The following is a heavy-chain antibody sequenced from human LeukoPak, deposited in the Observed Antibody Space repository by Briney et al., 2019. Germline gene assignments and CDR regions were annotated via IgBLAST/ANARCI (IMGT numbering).Heavy chain of an antibody. D-gene: IGHD6-19*01. CDR3: ARDSPPGQWQSEAIDY. V-gene: IGHV4-4*02. J-gene: IGHJ4*02. CDR2: IYHAGST. CDR1: GASISSSNW. Sequence: PSGTLSLTCTISGASISSSNWWTWVRQPPGEALEWIGEIYHAGSTKYNPSLKSRLTISVDKSSNSFSLSLTSVTAADTAVYYCARDSPPGQWQSEAIDYWGQGTLVTVSS.